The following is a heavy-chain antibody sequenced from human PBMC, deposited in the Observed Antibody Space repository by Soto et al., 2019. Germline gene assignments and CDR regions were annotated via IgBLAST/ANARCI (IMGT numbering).Heavy chain of an antibody. J-gene: IGHJ3*02. CDR1: GYTFTGYY. CDR3: ASRFEPVRAISIAAAGNAFDI. Sequence: ASVKVSCKASGYTFTGYYMHWVRQAPGQGLEWMGWINPNSGGTNYAQKFQGRVTMTRDTSISTAYMELSRLRSDDTAVYYCASRFEPVRAISIAAAGNAFDIWGQGTMVTVSS. CDR2: INPNSGGT. V-gene: IGHV1-2*02. D-gene: IGHD6-13*01.